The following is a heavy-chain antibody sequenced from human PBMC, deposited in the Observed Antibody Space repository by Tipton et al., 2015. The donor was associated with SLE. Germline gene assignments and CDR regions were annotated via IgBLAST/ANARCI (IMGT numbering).Heavy chain of an antibody. Sequence: TLSLTCTVSGGSISSYYWSWIRQPPGKGLEWIGYIYYSGSTNYNPSLKSRVTISVDTSKNQFSLKLSSVTAADTAVYYCARAQSRGITVFGVVPRAFDIWGQGTMVTVSS. J-gene: IGHJ3*02. V-gene: IGHV4-59*01. CDR3: ARAQSRGITVFGVVPRAFDI. CDR1: GGSISSYY. D-gene: IGHD3-3*01. CDR2: IYYSGST.